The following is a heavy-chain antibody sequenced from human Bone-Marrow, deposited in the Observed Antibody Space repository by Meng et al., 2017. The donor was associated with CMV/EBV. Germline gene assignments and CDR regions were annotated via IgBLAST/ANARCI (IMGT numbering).Heavy chain of an antibody. V-gene: IGHV4-61*01. CDR3: ARTLGYCSSTSCYLPAYFDY. J-gene: IGHJ4*02. Sequence: SETLSLTCTVSGGSVSSGSYYWSWIRQPPGKGLEWIGYIYYSGSTYYNPSLKSRVTISVDTSKNQFSLKLSSVTAADTAVYYCARTLGYCSSTSCYLPAYFDYWGQGTLVTVSS. CDR1: GGSVSSGSYY. CDR2: IYYSGST. D-gene: IGHD2-2*01.